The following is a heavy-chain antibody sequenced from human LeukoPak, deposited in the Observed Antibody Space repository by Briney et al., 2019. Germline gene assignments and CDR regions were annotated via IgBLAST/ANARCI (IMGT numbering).Heavy chain of an antibody. CDR3: ATDLGKEWLVLGDY. V-gene: IGHV1-24*01. J-gene: IGHJ4*02. CDR1: GYTLTELS. Sequence: ASVKVSCKVSGYTLTELSMHWVRQAPGKGLEWMGGFDPEDGETIYAQKFQGRVTMTEDTSTDTAYMELSSLRSGDTAVYYCATDLGKEWLVLGDYWGQGTLVTVSS. D-gene: IGHD6-19*01. CDR2: FDPEDGET.